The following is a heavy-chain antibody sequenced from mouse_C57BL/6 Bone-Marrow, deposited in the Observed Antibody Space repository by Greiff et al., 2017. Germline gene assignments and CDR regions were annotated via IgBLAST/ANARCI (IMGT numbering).Heavy chain of an antibody. CDR2: IYPRSGNT. V-gene: IGHV1-81*01. J-gene: IGHJ3*01. D-gene: IGHD1-1*01. CDR1: GYTFTSYG. Sequence: VQLQQSGAELARPGASVKLSCKASGYTFTSYGISWVKQRTGQGLEWIGEIYPRSGNTYYNEKFKGKATLTADKSSSTAYMELRSLTSEDSAVYFCARRGSYYYGSTAWFAYWGQGTLVTVSA. CDR3: ARRGSYYYGSTAWFAY.